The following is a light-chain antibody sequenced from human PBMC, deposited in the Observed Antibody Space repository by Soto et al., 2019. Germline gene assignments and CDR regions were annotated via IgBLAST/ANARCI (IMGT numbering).Light chain of an antibody. Sequence: QSVLTQPASVSGSPGQSITISCTGTSSDVGDHNYVAWYQQHPGKAPKLILYEVSNRPSGVSNRFSGSKSGSTASLTISGLQAEDEADYYCSSHTITNTLPFGTGTKVTV. V-gene: IGLV2-14*01. CDR2: EVS. J-gene: IGLJ1*01. CDR3: SSHTITNTLP. CDR1: SSDVGDHNY.